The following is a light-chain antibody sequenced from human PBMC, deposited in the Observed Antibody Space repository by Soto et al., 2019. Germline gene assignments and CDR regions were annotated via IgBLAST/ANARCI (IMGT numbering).Light chain of an antibody. J-gene: IGKJ4*01. CDR1: QSVINN. Sequence: EIVMTQSPATLYVSPGERVTLSCRASQSVINNLAWYQHKPGQAPRLLISYASTWATINPARFTVSGYGTDFTSPINVLQSEAVAVNYCQQFHRWPFTFGGGAKVEI. CDR3: QQFHRWPFT. V-gene: IGKV3-15*01. CDR2: YAS.